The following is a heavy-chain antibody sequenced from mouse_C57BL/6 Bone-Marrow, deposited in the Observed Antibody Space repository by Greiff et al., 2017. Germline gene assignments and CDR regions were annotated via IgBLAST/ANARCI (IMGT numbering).Heavy chain of an antibody. CDR2: INPSSGYT. J-gene: IGHJ3*01. Sequence: VQLQQSGAELARPGASVKMSCKASGYTFTSYTMHWVKQRPGQGLEWIGYINPSSGYTKYNQKFKDKATLTADKSSSTAYMQLSSLTSEDSAVYCCARGGSLFAYWGQGTLVTVSA. V-gene: IGHV1-4*01. CDR3: ARGGSLFAY. CDR1: GYTFTSYT.